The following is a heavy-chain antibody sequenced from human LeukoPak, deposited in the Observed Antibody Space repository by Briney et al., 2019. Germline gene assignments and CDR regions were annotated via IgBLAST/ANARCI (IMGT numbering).Heavy chain of an antibody. Sequence: GASVKVSCKASGYTFTGYYLHWVRQAPGQGLEWMGIINPGEGNTNYAQKFRGRVTMTRDTSTSTVYMELSSLRAEDAAVYYCARAGDATGYYLGSRFDYWGQGTLVTVSS. V-gene: IGHV1-46*01. CDR1: GYTFTGYY. J-gene: IGHJ4*02. D-gene: IGHD3-9*01. CDR2: INPGEGNT. CDR3: ARAGDATGYYLGSRFDY.